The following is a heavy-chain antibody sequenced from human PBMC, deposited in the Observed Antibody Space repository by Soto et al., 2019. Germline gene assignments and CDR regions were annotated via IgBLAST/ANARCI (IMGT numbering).Heavy chain of an antibody. V-gene: IGHV3-30-3*01. Sequence: QVQLVESGGGVVQPGRSLRLSCAASGFTFSSYAMHWVRQAQGKGLEWVAVISYDGSNKYYADSVKGRFTISRDNSKNTLYLQMNRLRAEYTAVYYCARDVGYCSGGSCYVWDYCGQGTLVTVSS. CDR1: GFTFSSYA. CDR2: ISYDGSNK. CDR3: ARDVGYCSGGSCYVWDY. J-gene: IGHJ4*02. D-gene: IGHD2-15*01.